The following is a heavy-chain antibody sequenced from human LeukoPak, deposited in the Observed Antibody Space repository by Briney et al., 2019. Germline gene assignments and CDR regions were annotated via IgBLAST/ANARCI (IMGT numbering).Heavy chain of an antibody. CDR1: GFTFSSYG. Sequence: GRSLRLSCAASGFTFSSYGMHWVCQAPGKGLEWVAVISYDGSNKYYADSVKGRFTISRDNSKNTLYLQMNSLRAEDTAVYYCAKDWTTVTTSFGYWGQGTLVTVSS. D-gene: IGHD4-17*01. J-gene: IGHJ4*02. V-gene: IGHV3-30*18. CDR3: AKDWTTVTTSFGY. CDR2: ISYDGSNK.